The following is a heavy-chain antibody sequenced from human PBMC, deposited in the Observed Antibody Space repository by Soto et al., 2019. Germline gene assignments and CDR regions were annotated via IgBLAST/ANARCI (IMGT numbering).Heavy chain of an antibody. CDR2: IYYSGSI. D-gene: IGHD6-13*01. V-gene: IGHV4-59*01. Sequence: KPSETLSLTXTVSGGSISSYYWSWIRQPPGKGLEWIGYIYYSGSINYNPSLKSRVTISVDTSKNQFSLKLTSVTAADAAVYYCAWGISSSWYSYWGQGTLVTVSS. J-gene: IGHJ4*02. CDR3: AWGISSSWYSY. CDR1: GGSISSYY.